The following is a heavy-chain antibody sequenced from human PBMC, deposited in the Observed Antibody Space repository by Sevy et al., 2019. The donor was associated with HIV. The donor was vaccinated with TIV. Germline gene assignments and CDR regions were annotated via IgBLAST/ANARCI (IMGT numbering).Heavy chain of an antibody. D-gene: IGHD3-22*01. V-gene: IGHV3-15*01. J-gene: IGHJ4*02. Sequence: GGSLRLSCAVSGFTFSNAWMNWVRQAPGTGLQWVGLIKSKIDGETKDYIAPVKGRFTIAREDSTNTLYLQMNSLKTEDTGVYYCATAPGYYDSAPFDYWGPGTLVTVSS. CDR3: ATAPGYYDSAPFDY. CDR1: GFTFSNAW. CDR2: IKSKIDGETK.